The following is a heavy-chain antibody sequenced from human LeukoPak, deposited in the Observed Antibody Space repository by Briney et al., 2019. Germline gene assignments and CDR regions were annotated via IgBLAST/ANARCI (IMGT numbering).Heavy chain of an antibody. J-gene: IGHJ4*02. CDR3: AREGAPSYYFDY. CDR1: GFTFSSYG. CDR2: IWYDGSNK. Sequence: GGSLRLSCAASGFTFSSYGMHWVRQAPGKGLEWVAVIWYDGSNKYYADSVEGRFTISRDNSKNTLYLQMNSLRAEDTAVYYCAREGAPSYYFDYWGQGTLVTVSS. V-gene: IGHV3-33*01. D-gene: IGHD3-10*01.